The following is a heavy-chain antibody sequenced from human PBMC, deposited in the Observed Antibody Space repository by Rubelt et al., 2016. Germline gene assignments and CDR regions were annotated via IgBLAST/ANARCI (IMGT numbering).Heavy chain of an antibody. D-gene: IGHD5-12*01. CDR2: IYYSGST. J-gene: IGHJ6*02. Sequence: QLQLQESGPGLVKPSETLSLTCTVSGGSISSSSYYWGWIRQPPGKGLEWIGSIYYSGSTNYNPSPKSRVTISVDTSKNQFSLKLSSVTAADTAVYYCARVVATIGDYYYYGMDVWGQGTTVTVSS. V-gene: IGHV4-39*07. CDR3: ARVVATIGDYYYYGMDV. CDR1: GGSISSSSYY.